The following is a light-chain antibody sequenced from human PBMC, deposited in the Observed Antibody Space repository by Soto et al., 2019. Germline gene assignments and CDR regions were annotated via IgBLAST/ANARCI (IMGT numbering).Light chain of an antibody. CDR3: QQYNNWPPIT. V-gene: IGKV3-15*01. CDR1: QSINSN. CDR2: RAS. Sequence: IVITQSPATLSVSPGERPTLSCRASQSINSNLAWYQQKPGQAPRLLMFRASIRATGFPARFSGSGSGTEFNITISSLQSEDFAVYYCQQYNNWPPITFGQGTRLEIK. J-gene: IGKJ5*01.